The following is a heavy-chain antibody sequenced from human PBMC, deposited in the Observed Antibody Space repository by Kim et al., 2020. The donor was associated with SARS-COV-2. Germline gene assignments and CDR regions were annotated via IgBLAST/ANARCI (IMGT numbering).Heavy chain of an antibody. CDR2: IYYSGST. CDR1: GGSISSSSYY. Sequence: SETLSLTCTVSGGSISSSSYYWGWIRQPPGKGLEWIGSIYYSGSTYYNPSLKSRVTISVDTSKNQFSLKLSSVTAADTAVYYCARLLSGTGYYIIWGQGT. CDR3: ARLLSGTGYYII. V-gene: IGHV4-39*01. J-gene: IGHJ4*02. D-gene: IGHD3-9*01.